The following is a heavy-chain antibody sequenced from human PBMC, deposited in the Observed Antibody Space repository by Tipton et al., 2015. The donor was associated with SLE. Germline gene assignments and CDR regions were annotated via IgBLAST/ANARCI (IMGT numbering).Heavy chain of an antibody. J-gene: IGHJ3*02. CDR2: IIPMFDTE. V-gene: IGHV1-69*06. CDR1: GGTFTNYA. Sequence: QLVQSGAEVKKPGSSVKVSCRASGGTFTNYAINWVRQAPGQGLEWVGGIIPMFDTENYPQKLQDRVTITADKSTNTAYMELRSLRFEDTAVYYCATKEGAFCGSDCLDAFDIWGQGTKVTVSP. CDR3: ATKEGAFCGSDCLDAFDI. D-gene: IGHD2-21*01.